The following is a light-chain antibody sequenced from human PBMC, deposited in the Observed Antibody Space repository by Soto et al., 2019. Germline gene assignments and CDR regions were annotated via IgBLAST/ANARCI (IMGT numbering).Light chain of an antibody. CDR1: QSISNY. CDR3: QQYESLPLT. J-gene: IGKJ5*01. Sequence: DIEMTQSPSSLCAFVGDRVTINCRASQSISNYLHWYQQRTGKAPKLLIFAASSLQSGVPSRFSGSGSWTDCAFTISRLQPEDFETYYCQQYESLPLTFGQGTRLEIK. CDR2: AAS. V-gene: IGKV1-39*01.